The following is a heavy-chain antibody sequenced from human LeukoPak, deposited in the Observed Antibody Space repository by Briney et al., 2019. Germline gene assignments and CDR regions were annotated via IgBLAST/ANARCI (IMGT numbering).Heavy chain of an antibody. CDR1: GGSLTSHF. CDR2: MFDSVNT. CDR3: ATIKRGSIFGYFDF. Sequence: SETLSLTCTVSGGSLTSHFWSWIRQPPGKGLEWIAYMFDSVNTKDNPSLKSRLTLSADTSKNQFSLKLSSVTAADTAVYYCATIKRGSIFGYFDFWGQGIEVTVSS. V-gene: IGHV4-59*11. D-gene: IGHD5-18*01. J-gene: IGHJ4*02.